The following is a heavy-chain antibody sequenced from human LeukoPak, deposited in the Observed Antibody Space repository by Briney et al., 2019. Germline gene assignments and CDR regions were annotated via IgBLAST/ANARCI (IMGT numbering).Heavy chain of an antibody. CDR1: GGSFSGYY. CDR2: INHSGST. CDR3: ARVPTGDWDLPLPYYFDY. J-gene: IGHJ4*02. Sequence: SETLSLTCAVYGGSFSGYYWSWIRQPPGKGLEWIGEINHSGSTNYNPSLKSRVTISVDTSKNQFSLKLSSVTAADTAVYYCARVPTGDWDLPLPYYFDYWGQGTLVTVSS. D-gene: IGHD7-27*01. V-gene: IGHV4-34*01.